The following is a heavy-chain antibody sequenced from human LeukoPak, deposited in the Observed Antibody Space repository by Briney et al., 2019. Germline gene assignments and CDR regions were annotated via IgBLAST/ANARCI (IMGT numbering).Heavy chain of an antibody. J-gene: IGHJ4*02. V-gene: IGHV4-34*01. CDR2: INHSGST. Sequence: SETLSLTCAVYGGSFSGYYWNWIRQSPGKGRDRIGEINHSGSTNFNPSLKSRVTISVDTSKNQLSLKLSSVTAADTAVYYCARRGRGSGSYFGHWGQGTLVTVSS. CDR3: ARRGRGSGSYFGH. CDR1: GGSFSGYY. D-gene: IGHD1-26*01.